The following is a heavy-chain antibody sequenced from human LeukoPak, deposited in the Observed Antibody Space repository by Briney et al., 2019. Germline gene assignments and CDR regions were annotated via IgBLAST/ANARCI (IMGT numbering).Heavy chain of an antibody. J-gene: IGHJ5*02. Sequence: SETPSLTCTVSGGSISSSDYYWSWIRQPPGRGLESLGNIYYTGSTSYNPSLKSRVSFSVDTSTNPFSLHLSSVTAADTAVYYCARENYCTNGVCWAFDPWGQGTLVTVSS. V-gene: IGHV4-39*07. CDR1: GGSISSSDYY. CDR2: IYYTGST. D-gene: IGHD2-8*01. CDR3: ARENYCTNGVCWAFDP.